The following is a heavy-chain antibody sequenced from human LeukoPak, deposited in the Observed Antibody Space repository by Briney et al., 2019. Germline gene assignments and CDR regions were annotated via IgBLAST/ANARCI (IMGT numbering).Heavy chain of an antibody. CDR2: ISAYNGNT. V-gene: IGHV1-18*01. CDR3: ARDPGTYDSSGYSP. Sequence: GASVKVSCKASGYTFTSYGISWVRQAPGQGLEWMGWISAYNGNTNYAQKLQGRVTMTTDTSTSTAYMELRSLRSDDTAVYYCARDPGTYDSSGYSPWGQGTLVTVTS. D-gene: IGHD3-22*01. J-gene: IGHJ5*02. CDR1: GYTFTSYG.